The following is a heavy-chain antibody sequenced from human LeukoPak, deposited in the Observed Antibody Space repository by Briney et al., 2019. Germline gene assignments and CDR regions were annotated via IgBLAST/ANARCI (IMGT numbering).Heavy chain of an antibody. D-gene: IGHD1-26*01. J-gene: IGHJ3*02. V-gene: IGHV4-59*02. CDR1: GGSVSSHY. Sequence: SETLSLTCTVSGGSVSSHYWSWIRQPPGKGLEWMGYTYYSGSTHYNPSLTSRVTISVDTSKNQFSLRLSSVTAADAAIYYCARGPFRGTGDGALDIWGQGTMVTVS. CDR3: ARGPFRGTGDGALDI. CDR2: TYYSGST.